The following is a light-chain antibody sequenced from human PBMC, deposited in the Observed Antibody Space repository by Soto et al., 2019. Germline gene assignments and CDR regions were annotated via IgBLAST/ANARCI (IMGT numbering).Light chain of an antibody. V-gene: IGKV1-9*01. J-gene: IGKJ5*01. CDR2: AAS. CDR1: RDISRY. Sequence: EIQLTQSPSFVSASVGERVTITCRASRDISRYSAGYQQKPGEAPKLLISAASTLQSGVPSRFSGSGSGTEITLTVSYLLPEDFASYYCQQLSSYSSFGQGTRLENK. CDR3: QQLSSYSS.